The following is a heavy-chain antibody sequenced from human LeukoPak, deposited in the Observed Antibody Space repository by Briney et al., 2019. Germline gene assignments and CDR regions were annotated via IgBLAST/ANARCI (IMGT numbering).Heavy chain of an antibody. V-gene: IGHV4-38-2*02. CDR2: IYHSGYT. D-gene: IGHD2-2*01. Sequence: SETLSLTCTVSSYSISSNYHWGWIRQPPGKGLEWIGSIYHSGYTYYKPSLKSRVTISVDTSKNQFALKLSSVTAADTAVYYCARVVPADMRLDNWGQGTLVTVSS. CDR1: SYSISSNYH. CDR3: ARVVPADMRLDN. J-gene: IGHJ4*02.